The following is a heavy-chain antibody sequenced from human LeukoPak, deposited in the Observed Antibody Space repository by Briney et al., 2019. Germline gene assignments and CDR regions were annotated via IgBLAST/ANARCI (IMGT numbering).Heavy chain of an antibody. D-gene: IGHD5-18*01. CDR1: GYSFSNYW. Sequence: GESLKISCKGFGYSFSNYWIGWVRQMPGKGLEWMGIIYPGDSDTRYSPSFQGQVTISADKSISTAYLQWSSLKASDTAMYYCARLGYSYGYAFGYWGQGTLVTVSS. CDR3: ARLGYSYGYAFGY. CDR2: IYPGDSDT. V-gene: IGHV5-51*01. J-gene: IGHJ4*02.